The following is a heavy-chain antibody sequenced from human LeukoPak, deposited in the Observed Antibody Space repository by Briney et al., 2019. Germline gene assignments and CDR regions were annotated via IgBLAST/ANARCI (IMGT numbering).Heavy chain of an antibody. V-gene: IGHV1-2*02. CDR1: GYTFTGYY. CDR2: INPNSGGT. Sequence: GASVKVSCKASGYTFTGYYMHWVRQAPGQGLEWMGWINPNSGGTNYAQKFQGRVTMTRDTSISTAYMELSRLRSDDTAVYYCARDYDDSSGYGLRDWGQGTLVTVSS. J-gene: IGHJ4*02. CDR3: ARDYDDSSGYGLRD. D-gene: IGHD3-22*01.